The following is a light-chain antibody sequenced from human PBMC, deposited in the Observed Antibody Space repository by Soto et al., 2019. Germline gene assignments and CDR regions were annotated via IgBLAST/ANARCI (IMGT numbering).Light chain of an antibody. CDR1: QSVSSSY. Sequence: EIVLTQSPATLSLSPGERATLSCTASQSVSSSYFAWYQQKPGQAPRLLIYGASSRATGIPDKFSNSGSGTDFTLTIDRLQPEDFAVYYFQQFGSVPYTFGPGNKLQI. CDR2: GAS. V-gene: IGKV3-20*01. J-gene: IGKJ2*01. CDR3: QQFGSVPYT.